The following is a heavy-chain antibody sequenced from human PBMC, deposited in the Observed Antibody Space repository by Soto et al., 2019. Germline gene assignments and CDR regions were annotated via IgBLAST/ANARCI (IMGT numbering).Heavy chain of an antibody. J-gene: IGHJ6*02. CDR1: GFTFTNYA. Sequence: QAQLVESGGGVVQPGRSLRLSCAAPGFTFTNYAFHWVRQAPGKGLEWLAVISFDGDRKYYADSVMGRFIISRDNFKNTLFLQMNSLRAEDAALYFCGREDDYNYRYFNYGVDVWGQGTTVTVSS. CDR3: GREDDYNYRYFNYGVDV. V-gene: IGHV3-30-3*01. D-gene: IGHD5-12*01. CDR2: ISFDGDRK.